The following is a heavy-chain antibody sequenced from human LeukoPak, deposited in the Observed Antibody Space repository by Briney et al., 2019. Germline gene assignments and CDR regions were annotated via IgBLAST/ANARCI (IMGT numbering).Heavy chain of an antibody. CDR1: GGSISSGGYS. CDR2: IYHSGST. V-gene: IGHV4-30-2*01. Sequence: SETLSLTCAVSGGSISSGGYSWSWIRQPPGKGLEWIGYIYHSGSTNYNPSLKSRVTISVDKSKNQFSLKLSSVTAADTAVYYCARGRYRDGGTLSRFDPWGQGTLVTVSS. J-gene: IGHJ5*02. D-gene: IGHD2-15*01. CDR3: ARGRYRDGGTLSRFDP.